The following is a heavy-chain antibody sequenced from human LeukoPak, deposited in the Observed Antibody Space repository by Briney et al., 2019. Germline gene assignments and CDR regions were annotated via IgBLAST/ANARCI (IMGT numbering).Heavy chain of an antibody. Sequence: ASVKVSCKASGYTFTIYYMHWVRQAPGQGLEWMGIINPSGGSTSYAQKFQGRVTMTRDTPTSTVYMELSSLRSDDTAVYYCASSGSGSYESWFDPWGQGTLVTVSS. CDR1: GYTFTIYY. J-gene: IGHJ5*02. CDR3: ASSGSGSYESWFDP. CDR2: INPSGGST. D-gene: IGHD1-26*01. V-gene: IGHV1-46*01.